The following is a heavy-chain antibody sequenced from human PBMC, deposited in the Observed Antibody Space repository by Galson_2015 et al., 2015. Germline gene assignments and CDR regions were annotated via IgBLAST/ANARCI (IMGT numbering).Heavy chain of an antibody. CDR1: GFTFSTYA. CDR3: AKGRDTALVTSFHY. CDR2: VSGGGGTT. Sequence: SLRLSCAASGFTFSTYAMNWVRQAPGKGLEWVSTVSGGGGTTSYADSVQGRFTISRDNSKNTLYLQMSSLRAEDTAVYYCAKGRDTALVTSFHYWGQGTLSPSPQ. D-gene: IGHD5-18*01. J-gene: IGHJ4*02. V-gene: IGHV3-23*01.